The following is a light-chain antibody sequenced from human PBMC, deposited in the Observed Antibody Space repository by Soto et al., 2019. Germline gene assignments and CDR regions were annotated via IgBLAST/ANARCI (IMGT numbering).Light chain of an antibody. CDR1: QILLHSNGYNY. CDR2: LNS. CDR3: MQALQTPFT. V-gene: IGKV2-28*01. J-gene: IGKJ5*01. Sequence: DIVMTQSPLSLPVTPGEPSSISCRSSQILLHSNGYNYLDWYLQKPGQSPQLLIYLNSNRASGVPDRFSGSGSGTDFTLKISRVEAEDVGVYYCMQALQTPFTFGQGTRLEIK.